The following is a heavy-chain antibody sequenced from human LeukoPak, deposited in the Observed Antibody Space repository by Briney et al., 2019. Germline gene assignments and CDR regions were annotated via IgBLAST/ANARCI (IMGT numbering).Heavy chain of an antibody. CDR1: GVSFSDYY. J-gene: IGHJ4*02. Sequence: SETLSLTCAVSGVSFSDYYWRWIRQPPGKGLEWIGYIYYSGSTNYNPSLKSRVTISVDTSKNQFSLKLSSVTAADTAVYYCARGWPTFDYWGQGTLVTVSS. CDR2: IYYSGST. V-gene: IGHV4-59*01. CDR3: ARGWPTFDY. D-gene: IGHD2-15*01.